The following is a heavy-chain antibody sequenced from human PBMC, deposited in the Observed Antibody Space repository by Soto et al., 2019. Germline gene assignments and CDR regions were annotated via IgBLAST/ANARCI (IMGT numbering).Heavy chain of an antibody. CDR3: ARSASGAYYYDYAMDV. J-gene: IGHJ6*02. CDR2: ISYDGSNK. D-gene: IGHD6-6*01. Sequence: GGSLRLSCAVSGFTFSNYAMHCVRQAPGKGLEWVAVISYDGSNKYYADSVKGRLTISRDNSKNTLYLQMNSLRTEDTAVYYCARSASGAYYYDYAMDVWGQGTTVTVSS. V-gene: IGHV3-30-3*01. CDR1: GFTFSNYA.